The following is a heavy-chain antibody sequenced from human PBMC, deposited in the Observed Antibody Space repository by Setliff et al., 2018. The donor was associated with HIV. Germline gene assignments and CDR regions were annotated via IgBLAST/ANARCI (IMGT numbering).Heavy chain of an antibody. D-gene: IGHD3-10*01. Sequence: ASVKVSCKASGYTFKTYGMHWVRQAPGQSLEWMAWINVGKGNTKYSQNFQGRLTVTGDTSASTVDMELSSLTHEDTAVYYCAREFLVRCRFDFWGQGTLVTVSS. CDR2: INVGKGNT. CDR1: GYTFKTYG. V-gene: IGHV1-3*01. J-gene: IGHJ4*02. CDR3: AREFLVRCRFDF.